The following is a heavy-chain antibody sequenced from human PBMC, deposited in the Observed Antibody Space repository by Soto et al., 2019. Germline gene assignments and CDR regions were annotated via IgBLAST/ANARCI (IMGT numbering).Heavy chain of an antibody. CDR3: AKDRYGDYGGVDY. V-gene: IGHV3-23*01. Sequence: EVQLLESGGGLVQPGGSLRLSCAASGFTFSTYAMIWVRQAPGKGLEWVSVITGGGGRTYYADSVKGRFTISRDNSKNTLYLQMNSLRAEVTAVYYCAKDRYGDYGGVDYWGQGTLVTVSS. CDR2: ITGGGGRT. D-gene: IGHD4-17*01. J-gene: IGHJ4*02. CDR1: GFTFSTYA.